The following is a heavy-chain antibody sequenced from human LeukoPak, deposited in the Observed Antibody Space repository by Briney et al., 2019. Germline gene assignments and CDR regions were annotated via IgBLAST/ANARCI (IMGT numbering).Heavy chain of an antibody. D-gene: IGHD3-3*01. CDR1: GGTFSSYA. CDR2: IIPILGIA. Sequence: GASVKVSCKASGGTFSSYAISWVRQAPGQGLEWMGRIIPILGIANYAQKFQGRVTITADKSTSTAYMELSSLRSEDAAVYYCARSNYDFWRVSYFDYWGQGTLVTVSS. CDR3: ARSNYDFWRVSYFDY. V-gene: IGHV1-69*04. J-gene: IGHJ4*02.